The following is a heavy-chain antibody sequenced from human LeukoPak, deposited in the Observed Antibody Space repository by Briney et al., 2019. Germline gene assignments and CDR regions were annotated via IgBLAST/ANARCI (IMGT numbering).Heavy chain of an antibody. CDR3: ARDLDD. CDR1: GFTVSNYY. V-gene: IGHV3-53*01. J-gene: IGHJ4*02. Sequence: GGSLRLSCAASGFTVSNYYMSWVRQAPGKGLDWVSIIDTGVNTYYTDSVKGRFTVSRDSSKNTLYLQMNGLRAEGTAMYYCARDLDDWGQGTLVTVSS. CDR2: IDTGVNT.